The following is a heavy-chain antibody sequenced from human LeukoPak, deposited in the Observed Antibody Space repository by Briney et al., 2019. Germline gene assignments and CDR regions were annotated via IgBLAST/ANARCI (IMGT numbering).Heavy chain of an antibody. V-gene: IGHV3-7*03. CDR1: GFPFSSYW. CDR2: IKQDGSKK. CDR3: ATRAGGVRGAPWMAFDI. J-gene: IGHJ3*02. D-gene: IGHD3-10*02. Sequence: GGSLRLSCAASGFPFSSYWMTWVRQAPGKGLEWVANIKQDGSKKNYMDSVKGRFTISRDNAKNSLYLQMNSLRAEDTAVYYCATRAGGVRGAPWMAFDIWGQGTMVTVSS.